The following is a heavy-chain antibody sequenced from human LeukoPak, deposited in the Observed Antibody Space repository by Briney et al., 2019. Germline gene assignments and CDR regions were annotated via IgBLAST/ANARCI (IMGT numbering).Heavy chain of an antibody. CDR1: GFTFSSYA. J-gene: IGHJ6*02. D-gene: IGHD7-27*01. Sequence: PGGSLRLSCAASGFTFSSYAMSWVRQAPGKGLEWVAVISYDGSNKYCADSVKGRFTISRDNSKNTLYLQMNSLRAEDTAVYYCARDLLGRYGMDVWGQGTTVTVSS. CDR3: ARDLLGRYGMDV. V-gene: IGHV3-30-3*01. CDR2: ISYDGSNK.